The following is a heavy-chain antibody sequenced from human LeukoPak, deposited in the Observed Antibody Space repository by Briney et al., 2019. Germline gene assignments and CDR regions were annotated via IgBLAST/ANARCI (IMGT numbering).Heavy chain of an antibody. J-gene: IGHJ4*02. D-gene: IGHD5-12*01. CDR2: IYSGGTT. CDR3: ARAERGYDY. Sequence: PGGSLRLSCAASGFTIRSNFMSWVRQAPGKGLEWVSVIYSGGTTYYADSVKGRFTISRDNSKNTLYLQMNSLRAEDTAVYYCARAERGYDYWGQGTLVTVSA. CDR1: GFTIRSNF. V-gene: IGHV3-66*01.